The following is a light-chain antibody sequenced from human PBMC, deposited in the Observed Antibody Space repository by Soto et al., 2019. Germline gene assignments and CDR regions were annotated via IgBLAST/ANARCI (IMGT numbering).Light chain of an antibody. V-gene: IGLV1-51*01. Sequence: QSVLTQPPSVSAAPGQKVIISCSGGSSNIGNNFVSWYQQLPGTAPKVLIYDNNKRPSGIPDRFSGSKSGTSATLAITGLQTGDEADYYCGTWDSSLSACVFGTGTKLTVL. CDR1: SSNIGNNF. CDR3: GTWDSSLSACV. J-gene: IGLJ1*01. CDR2: DNN.